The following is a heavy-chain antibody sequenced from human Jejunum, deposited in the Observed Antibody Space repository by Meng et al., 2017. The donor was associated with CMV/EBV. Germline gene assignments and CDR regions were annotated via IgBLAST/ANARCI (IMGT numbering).Heavy chain of an antibody. D-gene: IGHD4-11*01. CDR1: GFTFSSDG. J-gene: IGHJ4*02. Sequence: SGFTFSSDGMHWVRQAPDKGLEWVAGISNYGDSTYLRDSVKGRFSISRDDSKNTVYLQMNSLRGEDTAVYYCARENDYRNYFDSWGRGTRVTVSS. CDR3: ARENDYRNYFDS. CDR2: ISNYGDST. V-gene: IGHV3-30*19.